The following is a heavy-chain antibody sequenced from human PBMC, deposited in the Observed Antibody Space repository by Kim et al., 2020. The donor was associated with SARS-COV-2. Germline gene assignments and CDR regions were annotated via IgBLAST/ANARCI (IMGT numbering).Heavy chain of an antibody. Sequence: TLSLTCTVSGGYISSGGYYWSWIRQHPGKGLEWIGYIYYSGSTYYTPSLKSRVTISVDTSKNQFSLKLSSVTDADTAVYYCARGGIISGWFDPWGQGTLVTVSS. J-gene: IGHJ5*02. V-gene: IGHV4-31*03. D-gene: IGHD3-10*01. CDR3: ARGGIISGWFDP. CDR2: IYYSGST. CDR1: GGYISSGGYY.